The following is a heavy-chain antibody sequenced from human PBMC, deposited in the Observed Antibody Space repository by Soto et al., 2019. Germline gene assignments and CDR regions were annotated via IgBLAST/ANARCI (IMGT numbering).Heavy chain of an antibody. D-gene: IGHD1-26*01. CDR2: IGGGNTDR. Sequence: DVQLLESGGGLVQPGGSLTLSCAASRFIFSDYAMNWVRQAPGKGLEWVSSIGGGNTDRYYADSVKGRFIISSDNSKDTRSLQMNNLRHDDTAVDYCAKDAVSYNGKWDWFDSWGQGTLVTVSS. V-gene: IGHV3-23*01. J-gene: IGHJ5*01. CDR3: AKDAVSYNGKWDWFDS. CDR1: RFIFSDYA.